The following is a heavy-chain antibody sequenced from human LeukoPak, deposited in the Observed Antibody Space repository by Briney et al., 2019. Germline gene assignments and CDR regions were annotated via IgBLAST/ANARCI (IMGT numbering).Heavy chain of an antibody. CDR2: IYSSGST. V-gene: IGHV4-61*02. D-gene: IGHD5-18*01. Sequence: SETLSLTCTVSGGSISSGSYYWSWVRQPAGKGLEWIGRIYSSGSTTYNPSLKSRVTISVDTSNNQFSPKLSSVTAADTAVYYCARDGYSYGYVGYFDSWGQGTLVTVSS. J-gene: IGHJ4*02. CDR3: ARDGYSYGYVGYFDS. CDR1: GGSISSGSYY.